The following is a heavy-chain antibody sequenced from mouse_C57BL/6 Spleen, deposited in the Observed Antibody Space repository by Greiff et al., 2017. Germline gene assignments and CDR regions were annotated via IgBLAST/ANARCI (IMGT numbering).Heavy chain of an antibody. V-gene: IGHV5-17*01. CDR3: ARPYEDAMDY. D-gene: IGHD1-1*01. CDR2: ISSGSSTI. Sequence: EVQRVESGGGLVKPGGSLKLSCAASGFTFSDYGMHWVRQAPEKGLEWVAYISSGSSTIYYADTVKGRFTISRDNAKNTLFLQMTSLRSEETAMYYCARPYEDAMDYWGQGTSVTVSS. CDR1: GFTFSDYG. J-gene: IGHJ4*01.